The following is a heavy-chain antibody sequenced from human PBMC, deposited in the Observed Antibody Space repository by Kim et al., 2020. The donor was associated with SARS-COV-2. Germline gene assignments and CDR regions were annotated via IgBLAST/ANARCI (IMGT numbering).Heavy chain of an antibody. V-gene: IGHV3-49*04. CDR2: IRSKAYGGTT. D-gene: IGHD5-18*01. CDR3: TRNIAQLWSPLPPDY. CDR1: GFTFGDYA. J-gene: IGHJ4*02. Sequence: GGSLRLSCTASGFTFGDYAMSWVRQAPGKGLEWVGFIRSKAYGGTTEYAASVKGRFTISRDDSKSIAYLQMNSLKTEDTAVYYCTRNIAQLWSPLPPDYWGQGTLVTVSS.